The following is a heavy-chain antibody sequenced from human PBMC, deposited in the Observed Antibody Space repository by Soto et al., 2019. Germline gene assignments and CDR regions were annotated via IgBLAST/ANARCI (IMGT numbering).Heavy chain of an antibody. V-gene: IGHV3-30*18. CDR1: GFNFNNYA. CDR2: VTFDGSRT. J-gene: IGHJ6*02. D-gene: IGHD2-21*01. Sequence: GGSLRLSCAASGFNFNNYAMHWVRQAPGKGLEWMAVVTFDGSRTYYADSVKGRFTISRDSSNNTVSLQMNSLTNEDTAVYYCAKAGWGGDYYYGLDVWGQGTTVTVSS. CDR3: AKAGWGGDYYYGLDV.